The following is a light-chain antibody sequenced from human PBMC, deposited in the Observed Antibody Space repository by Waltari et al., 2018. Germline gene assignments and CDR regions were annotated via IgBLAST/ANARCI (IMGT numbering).Light chain of an antibody. CDR2: GAS. CDR3: QQYNNWPFT. V-gene: IGKV3-15*01. CDR1: QSVSSI. J-gene: IGKJ3*01. Sequence: EIVMTQSPATLSVSPGERATLPCRASQSVSSILAWYQQKPGQAPRLLMYGASTRATGIPARFSGSGSGTEFTLTISSLQSEDFAVYYCQQYNNWPFTFGPGTKVDIK.